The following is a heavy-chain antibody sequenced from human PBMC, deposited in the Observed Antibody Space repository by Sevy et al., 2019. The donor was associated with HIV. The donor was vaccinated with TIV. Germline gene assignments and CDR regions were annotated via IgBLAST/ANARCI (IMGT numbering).Heavy chain of an antibody. V-gene: IGHV3-21*01. J-gene: IGHJ4*02. CDR2: MTSSGSYI. CDR1: GFTFSTST. D-gene: IGHD2-15*01. Sequence: GGSLRLSCAASGFTFSTSTMNWVRQAPGKGLEWVSLMTSSGSYILYADSVKGRFTISRDNAKNSVVLQMNSLRVEDTAVYYCVRDGWNYWGQGTLVTVSS. CDR3: VRDGWNY.